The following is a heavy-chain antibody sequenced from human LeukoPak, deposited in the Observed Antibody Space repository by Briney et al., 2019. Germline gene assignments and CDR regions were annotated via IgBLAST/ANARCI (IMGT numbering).Heavy chain of an antibody. CDR1: GFTFSDYY. Sequence: PGGSLRLSCAASGFTFSDYYMSRIRQAPAKGLEWVSYISSSGSTIYYADSVKGRFTISRDNAKNSLYLQMNSLRAEDTAVYYCARDMFTAMVTWGAFDPWGQGTLVTVSS. V-gene: IGHV3-11*01. D-gene: IGHD5-18*01. CDR2: ISSSGSTI. CDR3: ARDMFTAMVTWGAFDP. J-gene: IGHJ5*02.